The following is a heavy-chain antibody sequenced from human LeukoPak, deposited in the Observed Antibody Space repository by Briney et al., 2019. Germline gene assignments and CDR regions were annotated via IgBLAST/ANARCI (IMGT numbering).Heavy chain of an antibody. D-gene: IGHD6-6*01. CDR3: AREYSSSPYYYYYMDV. CDR2: ISYDGSNK. Sequence: GGSLRLSCAASGFTFSSYAMHWVRQAPGKGLEWVAVISYDGSNKYYADSEKGRFTISRDNSKNTLYLQMNSLRAEDTAVYYCAREYSSSPYYYYYMDVWGKGTTVTVSS. J-gene: IGHJ6*03. V-gene: IGHV3-30-3*01. CDR1: GFTFSSYA.